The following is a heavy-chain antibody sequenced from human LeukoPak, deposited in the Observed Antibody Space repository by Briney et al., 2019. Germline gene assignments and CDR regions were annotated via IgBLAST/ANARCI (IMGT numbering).Heavy chain of an antibody. CDR2: INHSGST. D-gene: IGHD6-6*01. CDR1: GGSFSGYY. CDR3: ARGVSIAARRPPYYFDY. Sequence: PSETLSLTCAVYGGSFSGYYWSWICQPPGKGLEWIGEINHSGSTNYNPSLKSRVTISVDTSKNQFSLKLSSVTAADTAVYYCARGVSIAARRPPYYFDYWGQGTLVTVSS. V-gene: IGHV4-34*01. J-gene: IGHJ4*02.